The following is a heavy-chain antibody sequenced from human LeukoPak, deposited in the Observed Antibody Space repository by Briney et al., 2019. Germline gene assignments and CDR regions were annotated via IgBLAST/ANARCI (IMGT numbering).Heavy chain of an antibody. J-gene: IGHJ4*02. V-gene: IGHV1-2*02. CDR2: VNPNSGGT. CDR1: GYTFTGYY. D-gene: IGHD2-15*01. CDR3: ARSCRGIGGGSCYFDY. Sequence: ASVKVSCKASGYTFTGYYMHWVRQAPGQGLEWMGWVNPNSGGTNYAQIFQGRVTMTRDTSISTAYMELSRLRSDDTAVYYCARSCRGIGGGSCYFDYWGQGTLVTVSS.